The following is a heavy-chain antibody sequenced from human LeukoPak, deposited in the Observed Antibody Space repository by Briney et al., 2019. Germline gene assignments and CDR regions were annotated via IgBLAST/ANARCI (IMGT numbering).Heavy chain of an antibody. V-gene: IGHV1-18*01. CDR2: ISAYNGNT. CDR3: ARAPATYYYGSGSYIHNWFDP. CDR1: GYTFTSYG. Sequence: GASVKVSCKASGYTFTSYGISWVRQAPGQGLEWMGWISAYNGNTNYAQKLQGRVTMTTDTSTSTAYMELRSLRSDDTAVYYCARAPATYYYGSGSYIHNWFDPWGQGTLVTVSS. J-gene: IGHJ5*02. D-gene: IGHD3-10*01.